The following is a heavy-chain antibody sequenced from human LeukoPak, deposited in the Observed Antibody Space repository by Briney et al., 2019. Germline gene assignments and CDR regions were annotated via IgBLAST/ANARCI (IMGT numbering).Heavy chain of an antibody. CDR2: IYYSGST. V-gene: IGHV4-59*08. CDR3: ARHAFSSSSQYFQH. CDR1: GGSIGSYY. J-gene: IGHJ1*01. D-gene: IGHD6-6*01. Sequence: SEALSLTCTVSGGSIGSYYWSWIRQPPGKGLEWIGYIYYSGSTNYNPSLKSRVTISVDTSKNQFSLKLSSVTAADTAVYYCARHAFSSSSQYFQHWGQGTLVTVSS.